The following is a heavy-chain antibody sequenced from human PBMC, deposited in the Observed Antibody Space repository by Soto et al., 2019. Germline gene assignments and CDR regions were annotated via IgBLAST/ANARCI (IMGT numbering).Heavy chain of an antibody. CDR3: ARIAGTTALRVNYGMDV. CDR1: GYTFTSYY. CDR2: INPSGGST. J-gene: IGHJ6*02. Sequence: QVQLVQSGAEVKKPGASVKVSCKASGYTFTSYYMHWVRQAPGQGLEWMGIINPSGGSTSYAQKFQGRVTMTRDTSTSTVYMELSSLRSEDTAVYYCARIAGTTALRVNYGMDVWGQVTTVTVSS. V-gene: IGHV1-46*01. D-gene: IGHD1-7*01.